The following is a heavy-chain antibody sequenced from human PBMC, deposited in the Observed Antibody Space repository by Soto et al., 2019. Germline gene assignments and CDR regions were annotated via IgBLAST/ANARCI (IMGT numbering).Heavy chain of an antibody. CDR3: AKGTVPAAIRRDYFDY. CDR1: GFTLSTYA. J-gene: IGHJ4*02. CDR2: ISGSGDST. V-gene: IGHV3-23*01. Sequence: GSLRLSCAASGFTLSTYAMSWVRKTPGKGLEWVSAISGSGDSTYYADSVKGRFTISRDNSKNTLYLQMNSLRAEDTAVYYCAKGTVPAAIRRDYFDYWGQGTLVTVSS. D-gene: IGHD2-2*02.